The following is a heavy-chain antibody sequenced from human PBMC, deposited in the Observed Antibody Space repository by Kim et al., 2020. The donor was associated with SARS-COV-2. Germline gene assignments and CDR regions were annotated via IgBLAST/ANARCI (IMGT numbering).Heavy chain of an antibody. V-gene: IGHV4-59*01. D-gene: IGHD6-6*01. J-gene: IGHJ4*02. Sequence: SETLSLTCTVSGGYISSYYWSWIRQPPGKGLEWIGYIYYSGSTNYNPSLKSRVTISVDTSKNKFSLKLSSVTAADTAVYYCARDRRYFDYWGRGTLVTVSS. CDR2: IYYSGST. CDR3: ARDRRYFDY. CDR1: GGYISSYY.